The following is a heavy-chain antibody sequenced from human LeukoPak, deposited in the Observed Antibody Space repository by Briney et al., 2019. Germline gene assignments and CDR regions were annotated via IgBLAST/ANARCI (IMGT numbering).Heavy chain of an antibody. CDR2: IYIDGIT. D-gene: IGHD1-26*01. Sequence: SETLSLTCTVSGGSIRTDGSHWAWIRQPPGKGLEWIGSIYIDGITHYNSSLQSRVTLSIDTSKNQFSLKLSSVTAADTAVFYCARLFTRAWEYRYGMDVWGQGTAVTVSS. V-gene: IGHV4-39*01. CDR3: ARLFTRAWEYRYGMDV. J-gene: IGHJ6*02. CDR1: GGSIRTDGSH.